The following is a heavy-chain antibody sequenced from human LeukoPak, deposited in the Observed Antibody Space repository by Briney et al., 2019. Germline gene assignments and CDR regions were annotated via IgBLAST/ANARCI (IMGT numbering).Heavy chain of an antibody. D-gene: IGHD6-13*01. CDR2: ISGSGGST. CDR3: AKSQRQQLPPDFDY. Sequence: PGGSLRLSCAASGFTFSSYAMSWVRQAPGKGLEWVSAISGSGGSTYYADSVKGRFTISRDNSKNTLHLQMNRLRAEDTAVYYCAKSQRQQLPPDFDYWGQGTLVTVSS. J-gene: IGHJ4*02. V-gene: IGHV3-23*01. CDR1: GFTFSSYA.